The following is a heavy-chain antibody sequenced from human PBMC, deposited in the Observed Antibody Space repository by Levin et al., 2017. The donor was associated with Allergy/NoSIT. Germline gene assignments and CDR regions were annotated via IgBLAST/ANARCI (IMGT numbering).Heavy chain of an antibody. Sequence: PSETLSLTCAVYGGSFSGYYWSWIRQPPGKGLEWIGEINHRGSTNYNPSLKSRITISVDTSKNQFSLKLISVTAADTAVYYCARVWGEFDYWGQGTLVTVSS. J-gene: IGHJ4*02. CDR1: GGSFSGYY. CDR3: ARVWGEFDY. V-gene: IGHV4-34*01. CDR2: INHRGST. D-gene: IGHD3-16*01.